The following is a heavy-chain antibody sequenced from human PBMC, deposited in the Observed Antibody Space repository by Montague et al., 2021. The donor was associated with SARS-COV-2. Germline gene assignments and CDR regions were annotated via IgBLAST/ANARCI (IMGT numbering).Heavy chain of an antibody. J-gene: IGHJ3*02. V-gene: IGHV6-1*01. CDR3: ARGDGLGPYTGYAFDI. D-gene: IGHD3-16*01. CDR1: GDSVSVYRLS. CDR2: PYLEYRQFY. Sequence: CAISGDSVSVYRLSWNWHMQSPPRPMERVGRPYLEYRQFYHYEVPMKXXKSIQADTSKNHFSLQLDSVTPEDTAVYYCARGDGLGPYTGYAFDIWGQGTLVTVSS.